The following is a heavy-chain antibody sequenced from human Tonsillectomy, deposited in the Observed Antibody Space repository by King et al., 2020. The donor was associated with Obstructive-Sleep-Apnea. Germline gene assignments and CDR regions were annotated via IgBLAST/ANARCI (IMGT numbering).Heavy chain of an antibody. CDR2: ISYDGSNK. CDR3: ARAPGATVRWGAFDI. V-gene: IGHV3-30-3*01. J-gene: IGHJ3*02. D-gene: IGHD1-26*01. Sequence: QLVQSGGGVVQPGRSLRLSCAASGFTFSSYAMHWVRQAPGKGLEWVAVISYDGSNKYYADSVRGRFTISRDNSKNTLYLQINSLQINSLRAEDTAVYYCARAPGATVRWGAFDIWGQGTMVSVSS. CDR1: GFTFSSYA.